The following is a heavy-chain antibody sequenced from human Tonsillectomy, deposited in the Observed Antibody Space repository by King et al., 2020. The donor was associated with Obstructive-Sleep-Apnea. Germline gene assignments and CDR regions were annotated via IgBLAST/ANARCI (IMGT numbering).Heavy chain of an antibody. CDR3: ARYTGFNDAYYFDY. CDR1: GYSFTSYW. CDR2: LDPSDSFT. D-gene: IGHD3-9*01. J-gene: IGHJ4*02. Sequence: QLVQSGAEVKKPGESLRISCKGSGYSFTSYWISWVRQMPGKSLEWMGRLDPSDSFTNYSPSFQGHVTISAAKSISTAYLQWSSLKASDTPMYYCARYTGFNDAYYFDYWGQGTLVTVSS. V-gene: IGHV5-10-1*03.